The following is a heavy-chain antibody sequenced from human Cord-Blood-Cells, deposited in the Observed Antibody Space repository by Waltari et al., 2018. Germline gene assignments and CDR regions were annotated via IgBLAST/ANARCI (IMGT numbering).Heavy chain of an antibody. D-gene: IGHD1-26*01. V-gene: IGHV4-38-2*01. Sequence: QVQLQESGPGLVKPSETLSLTCAVPGYSISSGYYWGWIRQPPGKGLEWIGSIYHSGSTYYNPSLKSRVTISVDTSKNQFSLKLSSVTAADTAVYYCARVRSAQYFQHWGQGTLVTVSS. CDR1: GYSISSGYY. CDR3: ARVRSAQYFQH. CDR2: IYHSGST. J-gene: IGHJ1*01.